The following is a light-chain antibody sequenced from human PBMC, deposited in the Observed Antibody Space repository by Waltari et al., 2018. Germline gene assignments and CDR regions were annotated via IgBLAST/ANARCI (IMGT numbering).Light chain of an antibody. CDR2: DTS. CDR3: LLSYTGTRRV. CDR1: HGPVFRRHY. Sequence: QAVVTQEPSVTVSPGGTVTPTCASRHGPVFRRHYPYWFQQKPGQAPRTLIYDTSDRQPWTPARFSGSLLGGKAALTISGAQPEDEADYYCLLSYTGTRRVFGGGTKVTVL. J-gene: IGLJ1*01. V-gene: IGLV7-46*01.